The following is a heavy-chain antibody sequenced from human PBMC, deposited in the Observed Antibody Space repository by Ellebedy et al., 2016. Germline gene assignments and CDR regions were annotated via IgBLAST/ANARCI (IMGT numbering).Heavy chain of an antibody. J-gene: IGHJ4*02. CDR1: GGSISSYY. CDR2: IYYSGST. Sequence: GSLRLSCSVSGGSISSYYWSWIRQPPGKGLEWIGYIYYSGSTNYNPSLKSRVTISVDTSKHQFSLKLSSVTAADTAVYYCARGGYSPLFDYWGQGTLVTVSS. CDR3: ARGGYSPLFDY. D-gene: IGHD2-15*01. V-gene: IGHV4-59*01.